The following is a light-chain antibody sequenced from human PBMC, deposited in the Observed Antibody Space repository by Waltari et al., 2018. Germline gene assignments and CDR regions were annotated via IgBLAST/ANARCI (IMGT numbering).Light chain of an antibody. CDR1: LSILHSYDNKNH. J-gene: IGKJ3*01. V-gene: IGKV4-1*01. Sequence: DIVMTQSPDSLSASLGERATINCRSSLSILHSYDNKNHLGWYQQKSGQSPKLLIYGASTRESGVPDRFSGSGSGTDFTLTISSLQTEDVAVYYCQQYYSTPFTFGPGTKVDIK. CDR2: GAS. CDR3: QQYYSTPFT.